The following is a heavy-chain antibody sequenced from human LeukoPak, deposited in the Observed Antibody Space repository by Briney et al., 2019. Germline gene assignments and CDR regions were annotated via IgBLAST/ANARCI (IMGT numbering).Heavy chain of an antibody. Sequence: PGGSLRLSCAASGFTFDEHGMHWVRQAPGEGLEWVAAISWNSASLFYADSVRGRFTVSRDNPKNSLYLQMNSLRPEDTAFYYCKNPFPGARNFLAHGGREILATVSS. V-gene: IGHV3-9*01. CDR1: GFTFDEHG. J-gene: IGHJ4*02. D-gene: IGHD3-3*01. CDR3: KNPFPGARNFLAH. CDR2: ISWNSASL.